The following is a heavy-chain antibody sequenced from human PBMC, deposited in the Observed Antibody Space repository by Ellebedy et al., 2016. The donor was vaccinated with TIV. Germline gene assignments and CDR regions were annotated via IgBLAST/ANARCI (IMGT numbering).Heavy chain of an antibody. CDR1: GFTFTAYW. J-gene: IGHJ4*02. CDR3: AGRAYNWNDGSLFDY. Sequence: GESLKISCAASGFTFTAYWMTWVRQAPGKGPEWVANIKQGGSEKYYVDSVKGRFTISRDNAKNSLYLQMNNLRAEDTAVYYCAGRAYNWNDGSLFDYWGQGTLVTVSS. V-gene: IGHV3-7*03. CDR2: IKQGGSEK. D-gene: IGHD1-1*01.